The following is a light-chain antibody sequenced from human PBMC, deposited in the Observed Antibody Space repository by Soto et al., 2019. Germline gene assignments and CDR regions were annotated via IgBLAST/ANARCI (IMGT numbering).Light chain of an antibody. V-gene: IGKV4-1*01. CDR1: HSVLYTSNNNNL. CDR2: GAS. J-gene: IGKJ5*01. CDR3: QQNYDTPIT. Sequence: DIVVTQSPDSLALCLGYRSTINCNSSHSVLYTSNNNNLLAWYQQRPGQPPKLLIYGASTRDSGVPDRFSGSGSGTNFTLTISSLQPEDFAAYFCQQNYDTPITFGQGSRLEIK.